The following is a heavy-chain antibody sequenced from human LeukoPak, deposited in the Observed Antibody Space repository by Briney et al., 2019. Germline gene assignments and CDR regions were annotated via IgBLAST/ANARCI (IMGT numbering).Heavy chain of an antibody. J-gene: IGHJ4*02. Sequence: SETLPLTCAVYGGSFNGYYCNWIRQPLGKGLEWIGEINQRGHTNYNPSLKSRVTMSVDTSKNQFSLKLSSVTAADTAVYYCAGMPRFYYSTDLDYWGQGTLVTVSS. CDR3: AGMPRFYYSTDLDY. V-gene: IGHV4-34*01. CDR1: GGSFNGYY. CDR2: INQRGHT. D-gene: IGHD2/OR15-2a*01.